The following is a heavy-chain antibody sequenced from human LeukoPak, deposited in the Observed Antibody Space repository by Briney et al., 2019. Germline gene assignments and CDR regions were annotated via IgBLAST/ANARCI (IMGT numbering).Heavy chain of an antibody. V-gene: IGHV1-69*04. CDR2: IIPILGIA. D-gene: IGHD3-22*01. CDR1: GGTFSSYA. J-gene: IGHJ4*02. Sequence: EASVKVSCKASGGTFSSYAISWVRQAPGQGLEWMGRIIPILGIANYAQKFQGRVTITADKSTSTAYTELSSLRSEDTAVYYCARANSEYYYDSSGYYYFDYWGQGTLVTVSS. CDR3: ARANSEYYYDSSGYYYFDY.